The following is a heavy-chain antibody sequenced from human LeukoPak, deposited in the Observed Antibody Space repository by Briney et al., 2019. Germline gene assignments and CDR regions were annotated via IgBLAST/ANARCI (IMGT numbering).Heavy chain of an antibody. J-gene: IGHJ4*02. V-gene: IGHV3-30-3*01. CDR2: ISYDGSNK. CDR3: ARVLVPAAMFY. D-gene: IGHD2-2*01. CDR1: GFTFSSYA. Sequence: PGGSLRLSCAASGFTFSSYAMHWVRQAPGKGLEWVAVISYDGSNKYYADSVKGRFTISRDNSKNTLYLQMNSLRAEDTAVYYCARVLVPAAMFYWGQGTLVTVSS.